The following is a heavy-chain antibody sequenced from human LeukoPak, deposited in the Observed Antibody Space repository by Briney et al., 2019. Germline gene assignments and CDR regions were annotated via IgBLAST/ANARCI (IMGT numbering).Heavy chain of an antibody. CDR3: ARVFCSGGSCKPYYFDY. J-gene: IGHJ4*02. V-gene: IGHV4-34*01. CDR2: INHSGST. D-gene: IGHD2-15*01. Sequence: SETLSLTCAVYGGSFSGYYWSWIRQPPGKGLERIGEINHSGSTNYNPSLKSRVTISVDTSKNQFSLKLSSVTAADTAVYYCARVFCSGGSCKPYYFDYWGQGTLVTVSS. CDR1: GGSFSGYY.